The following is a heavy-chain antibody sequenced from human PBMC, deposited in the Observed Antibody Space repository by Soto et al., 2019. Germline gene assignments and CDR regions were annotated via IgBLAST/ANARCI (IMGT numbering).Heavy chain of an antibody. Sequence: KTSETLSLTCTVSSGSISNNNFYWGWIRQAPGKGLEWIGNIHYSGSSSYNPSLKSRVTLSVDTSKNQFSLKLSSVTAADTAVYYCARRIVGAIKGFDYWGQGTLVTVSS. CDR3: ARRIVGAIKGFDY. V-gene: IGHV4-39*01. CDR1: SGSISNNNFY. CDR2: IHYSGSS. J-gene: IGHJ4*02. D-gene: IGHD1-26*01.